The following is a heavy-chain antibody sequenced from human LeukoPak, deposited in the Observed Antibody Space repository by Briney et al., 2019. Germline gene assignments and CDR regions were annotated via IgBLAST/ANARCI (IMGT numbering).Heavy chain of an antibody. CDR2: ISSSGSSI. CDR1: GFTFSSYS. CDR3: ARVCRDGYNGYYYYYYYMDV. J-gene: IGHJ6*03. D-gene: IGHD5-24*01. Sequence: GGSLRLSCAASGFTFSSYSMNWVRQAPGKGLEWVSSISSSGSSIYYADSVKGRFTISRDNAKNSLFLQMNSLRAEDTAVYYCARVCRDGYNGYYYYYYYMDVWGKGTTVTVSS. V-gene: IGHV3-21*01.